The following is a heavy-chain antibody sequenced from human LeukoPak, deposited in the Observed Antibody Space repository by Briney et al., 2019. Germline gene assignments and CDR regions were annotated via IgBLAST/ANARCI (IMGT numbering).Heavy chain of an antibody. V-gene: IGHV6-1*01. CDR2: TYYRSKWYN. CDR3: ARQNSSWGGFAFDI. Sequence: SQTLSLTCAISGDSVSSNSAAWNWVRQSPSRGLEWLGRTYYRSKWYNDYAVSVKSRITINPDTSKNQFSLQLNSVTPEDTAVYYCARQNSSWGGFAFDIWGQGTMVTVSS. D-gene: IGHD6-13*01. CDR1: GDSVSSNSAA. J-gene: IGHJ3*02.